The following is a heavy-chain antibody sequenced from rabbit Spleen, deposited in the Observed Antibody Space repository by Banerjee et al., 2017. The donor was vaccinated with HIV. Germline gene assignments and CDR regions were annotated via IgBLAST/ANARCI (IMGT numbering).Heavy chain of an antibody. Sequence: QQLEESGGGQVKPGPSLTLTCTAPGIDFSSYYYMSWIRQAPGKGLEWIACILTGNSGNLFYSSLVRGRSTSSHSPSTTLFLSVINLTLAVAAAYRCVLPDSVGNSFWCLWR. CDR3: VLPDSVGNSFWCL. CDR2: ILTGNSGNL. J-gene: IGHJ4*01. V-gene: IGHV1S40*01. CDR1: GIDFSSYYY. D-gene: IGHD5-1*01.